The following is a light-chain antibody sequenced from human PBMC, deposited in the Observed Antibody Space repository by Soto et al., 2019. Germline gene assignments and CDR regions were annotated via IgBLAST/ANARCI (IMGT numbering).Light chain of an antibody. J-gene: IGKJ2*01. V-gene: IGKV1-5*03. CDR3: XQYDTYST. Sequence: DIQMTQSPSTLSASVGDRVSITCRASQSVSXWLAWYQLKPGKAPKLLIHKASNLXXGVPSRFSGSGSGTXXXXXXXXXXXXXFATYYXXQYDTYSTFGQGTKLEIK. CDR1: QSVSXW. CDR2: KAS.